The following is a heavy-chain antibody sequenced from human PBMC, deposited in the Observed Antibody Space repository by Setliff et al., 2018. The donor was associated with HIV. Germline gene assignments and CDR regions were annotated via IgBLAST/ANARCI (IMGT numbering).Heavy chain of an antibody. V-gene: IGHV4-34*01. Sequence: PSETLSLTCAVYGGSFSGYYWSWIRQSPGKGLEWIGEINHTGSTYYNPSLKSRVTISIDTSKNQFSLKLSSVTAADTAVYYCARGADYYDSTGYYTFDYWGQGTLVTVS. J-gene: IGHJ4*02. D-gene: IGHD3-22*01. CDR1: GGSFSGYY. CDR3: ARGADYYDSTGYYTFDY. CDR2: INHTGST.